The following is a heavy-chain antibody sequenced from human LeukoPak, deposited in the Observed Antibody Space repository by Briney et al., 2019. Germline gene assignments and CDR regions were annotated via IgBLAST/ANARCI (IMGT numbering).Heavy chain of an antibody. Sequence: PGGSLRLSCAASGFSFSSYGIHWVRQAPGKGLEWVTFIRYDGNNAYYGDSVKGRFTISRDNANSLVFLQMNSLTVEDTAVYFCARDGGLYSVVRGSDYNYFDSWGRGTLVTVSS. D-gene: IGHD3-10*01. CDR3: ARDGGLYSVVRGSDYNYFDS. CDR1: GFSFSSYG. V-gene: IGHV3-30*02. CDR2: IRYDGNNA. J-gene: IGHJ4*02.